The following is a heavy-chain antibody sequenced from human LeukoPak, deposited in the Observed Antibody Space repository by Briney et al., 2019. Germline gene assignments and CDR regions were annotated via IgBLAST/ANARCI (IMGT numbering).Heavy chain of an antibody. Sequence: PGGSLRLSCAASGFTFSSYSMNWVRQAPGKGLEWVSSISSSSSYIYYADSVKGRFTISRDNAKNSLYLQMKSLRAEDTAVYYCATSIWKYYFDYWGQGTLVNVSS. CDR1: GFTFSSYS. V-gene: IGHV3-21*01. CDR3: ATSIWKYYFDY. J-gene: IGHJ4*02. CDR2: ISSSSSYI. D-gene: IGHD3-9*01.